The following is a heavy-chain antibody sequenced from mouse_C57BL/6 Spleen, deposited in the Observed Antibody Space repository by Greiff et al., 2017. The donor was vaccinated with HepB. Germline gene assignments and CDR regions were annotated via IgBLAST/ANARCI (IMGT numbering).Heavy chain of an antibody. CDR3: ARWGDYDEGSFAY. D-gene: IGHD1-1*01. J-gene: IGHJ3*01. V-gene: IGHV1-20*01. Sequence: EVQLQQSGPELVKPGDSVKISCKASGYSFTGYFMNWVMQSHGKSLEWIGRINPYNGDTFYNQKFKGKATLTVDNSSSTAHMELRSLTSADSAVYYCARWGDYDEGSFAYWGQGTLVTVSA. CDR1: GYSFTGYF. CDR2: INPYNGDT.